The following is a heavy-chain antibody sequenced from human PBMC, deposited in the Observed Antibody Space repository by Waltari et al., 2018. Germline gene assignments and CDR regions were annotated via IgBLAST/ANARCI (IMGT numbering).Heavy chain of an antibody. CDR2: IYYSGST. V-gene: IGHV4-59*11. J-gene: IGHJ6*02. Sequence: QVQLQESGPGLVKPSETLSLTCTVSGGSISSHYWSWIRQPPGKGLEWIGYIYYSGSTNYNPSLKSRVTISVDTSKNQFSLKLSSVTAADTAVYYCARIPYGDYGADYYYGMDVWGQGTTVTVSS. CDR3: ARIPYGDYGADYYYGMDV. D-gene: IGHD4-17*01. CDR1: GGSISSHY.